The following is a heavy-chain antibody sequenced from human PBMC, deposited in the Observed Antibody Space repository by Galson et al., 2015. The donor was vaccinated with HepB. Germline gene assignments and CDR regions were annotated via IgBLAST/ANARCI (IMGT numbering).Heavy chain of an antibody. V-gene: IGHV1-18*04. CDR2: ITTYNGNT. CDR1: GYTFTSYG. J-gene: IGHJ4*02. CDR3: ARDRQFSSANCHVDY. D-gene: IGHD2-2*01. Sequence: SVKVSCKASGYTFTSYGISWVRQAPGQGLEWMGWITTYNGNTNYAQKFQGRVTMATDTSTSTAYMELRSLRSDDTAVYYCARDRQFSSANCHVDYWGQGTLVTVSS.